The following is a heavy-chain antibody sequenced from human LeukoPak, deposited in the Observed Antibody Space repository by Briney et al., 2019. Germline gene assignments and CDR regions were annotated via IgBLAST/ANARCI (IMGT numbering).Heavy chain of an antibody. CDR2: IYYSGST. J-gene: IGHJ4*02. CDR3: ARGYYSSSHTDY. Sequence: SETLSLTCTVSGGSISSSNYSWGWIRQSPGKGLEWIGSIYYSGSTYNNPSLKSRVTISVDTSKNQFSLKLSSVTAADTAVYYCARGYYSSSHTDYWGQGTLVTVSS. CDR1: GGSISSSNYS. V-gene: IGHV4-39*01. D-gene: IGHD6-13*01.